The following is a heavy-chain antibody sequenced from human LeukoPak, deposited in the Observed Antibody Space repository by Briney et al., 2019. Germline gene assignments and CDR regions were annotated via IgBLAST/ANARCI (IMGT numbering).Heavy chain of an antibody. D-gene: IGHD3-3*01. Sequence: GASVKISCKTSEYSLTQYPIHWVRQAPGQRLEWMGWINTVSGNTRYSQNFQGRVTITRDTSASTAYMELGYLKSEDTAIYYCANWAGAPADYFSGPLDYWGQGTLVTVSS. CDR1: EYSLTQYP. J-gene: IGHJ4*02. CDR3: ANWAGAPADYFSGPLDY. V-gene: IGHV1-3*04. CDR2: INTVSGNT.